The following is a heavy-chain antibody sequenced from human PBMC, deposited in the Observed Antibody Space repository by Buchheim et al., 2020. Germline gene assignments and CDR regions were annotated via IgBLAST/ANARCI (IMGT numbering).Heavy chain of an antibody. CDR3: ARDEVEYYGSGSYYNHVSWFDP. CDR1: GYTFTSYY. J-gene: IGHJ5*02. V-gene: IGHV1-46*01. D-gene: IGHD3-10*01. Sequence: QVQLVQSGAEVKKPGASVKVSCKASGYTFTSYYMHWVRQAPGQGLEWMGIINPSGGSTSYAQKFQGRVTMTRDTSTSTVYMELSSLRSEDTAVYYCARDEVEYYGSGSYYNHVSWFDPWGQGTL. CDR2: INPSGGST.